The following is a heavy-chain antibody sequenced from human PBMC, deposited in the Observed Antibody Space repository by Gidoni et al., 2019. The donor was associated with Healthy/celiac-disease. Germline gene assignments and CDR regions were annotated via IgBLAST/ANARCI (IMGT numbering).Heavy chain of an antibody. CDR3: ARDLFEYSTSPQDAFDI. CDR1: GFTFSSYS. V-gene: IGHV3-48*02. D-gene: IGHD6-6*01. J-gene: IGHJ3*02. CDR2: ISRSSSTI. Sequence: EVQLVESGGGLVQPGGSLRLSCAASGFTFSSYSMNWVRQAPGKGLEWVSYISRSSSTIYYADSVKGRFTISRDNAKNSLYLQMNSLRDEDTAVYYCARDLFEYSTSPQDAFDIWGQGTMVTVSS.